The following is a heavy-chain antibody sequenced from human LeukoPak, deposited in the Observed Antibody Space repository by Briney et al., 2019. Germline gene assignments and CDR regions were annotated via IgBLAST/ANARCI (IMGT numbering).Heavy chain of an antibody. J-gene: IGHJ4*02. CDR1: GITFSSYD. D-gene: IGHD3-22*01. Sequence: GGSLRLSCAASGITFSSYDMSWVRQAPGKGLESVSAISNSGGNTYYADSVKGRFTISRDNSKNTLYLQMNSLRAEDTAVYYCAKDRENYYESSGPIGSGYFDYWGQGTLVTVSS. CDR3: AKDRENYYESSGPIGSGYFDY. CDR2: ISNSGGNT. V-gene: IGHV3-23*01.